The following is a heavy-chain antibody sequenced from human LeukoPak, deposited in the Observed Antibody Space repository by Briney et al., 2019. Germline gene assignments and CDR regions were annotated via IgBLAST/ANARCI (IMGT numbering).Heavy chain of an antibody. V-gene: IGHV3-23*01. CDR1: GFTFSSYA. CDR2: ISGSGGST. CDR3: AKKGNPVRWYFDL. D-gene: IGHD3-10*02. Sequence: GGSLRLSCAASGFTFSSYAMSWVRQAPGKGLEWVSAISGSGGSTYYADSVKGRFSISRDNSKNTLYLQMNSLRAEDTAVYYCAKKGNPVRWYFDLWGRGTLVTVSS. J-gene: IGHJ2*01.